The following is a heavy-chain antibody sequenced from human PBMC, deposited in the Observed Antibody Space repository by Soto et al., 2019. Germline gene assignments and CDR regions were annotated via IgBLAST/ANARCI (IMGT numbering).Heavy chain of an antibody. CDR3: AKEWSRDSSSWYQVEDPNWFDP. Sequence: QVQLVESGGGVVQPGRSLRLSCAASGFTFSSYGMHWVRQAAGKGLEWVAVISYHGSNKYYADSVKGRFTISRDNSKNTLYLQMNILRAEDTAVYYCAKEWSRDSSSWYQVEDPNWFDPWGQGTLVTVSS. CDR1: GFTFSSYG. V-gene: IGHV3-30*18. CDR2: ISYHGSNK. D-gene: IGHD6-13*01. J-gene: IGHJ5*02.